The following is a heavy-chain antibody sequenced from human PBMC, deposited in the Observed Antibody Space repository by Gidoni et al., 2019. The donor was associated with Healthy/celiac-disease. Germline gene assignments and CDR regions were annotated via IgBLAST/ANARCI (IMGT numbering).Heavy chain of an antibody. CDR2: IYYSGST. CDR3: ASQSGYSSDSDGMDV. CDR1: GGSISSSSYY. V-gene: IGHV4-39*01. J-gene: IGHJ6*02. D-gene: IGHD6-25*01. Sequence: QLQLQESGPGLVKPSETLSLTCTVSGGSISSSSYYWGWIRQPPGKGLEWIGSIYYSGSTYYNPSLKSRVTISVDTSKNQFSLKLSSVTAADTAVYYCASQSGYSSDSDGMDVWGQGTTVTVSS.